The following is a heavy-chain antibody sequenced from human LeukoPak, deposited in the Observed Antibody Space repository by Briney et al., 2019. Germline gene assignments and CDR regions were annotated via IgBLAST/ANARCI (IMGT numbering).Heavy chain of an antibody. CDR1: GFTFSTYW. CDR2: IKQDGSER. J-gene: IGHJ3*02. D-gene: IGHD6-19*01. Sequence: QAGGSLRLSCAASGFTFSTYWMTWVRQAQGKGLEWVANIKQDGSERYYVDSVKGRFTVSRDNAKNSLYLQLIILRAEDTAVYYCARVGSDWYRGAFDIWGQGTMVTVSS. V-gene: IGHV3-7*01. CDR3: ARVGSDWYRGAFDI.